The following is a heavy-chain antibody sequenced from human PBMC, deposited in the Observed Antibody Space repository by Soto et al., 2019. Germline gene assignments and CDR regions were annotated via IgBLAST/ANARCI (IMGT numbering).Heavy chain of an antibody. CDR2: ISGSGGST. Sequence: GGSLRLSCAASGCTFSSYAMSWVRQAPGKGLEWVSAISGSGGSTYYADSVKGRFTISRDNSKNTLYLQMNSLRAEDTAVYYCAKTQWYNWNKRVPDYWGQGTLVTVSS. D-gene: IGHD1-20*01. CDR1: GCTFSSYA. CDR3: AKTQWYNWNKRVPDY. V-gene: IGHV3-23*01. J-gene: IGHJ4*02.